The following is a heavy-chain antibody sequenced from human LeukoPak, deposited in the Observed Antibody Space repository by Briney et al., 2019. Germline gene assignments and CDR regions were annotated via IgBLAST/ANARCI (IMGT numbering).Heavy chain of an antibody. V-gene: IGHV3-23*01. CDR1: GFTFSSYA. CDR2: ISGSGGST. Sequence: GGSLRLSCAASGFTFSSYAMSWVRQAPGKGLEWVSAISGSGGSTYYADSVKGRFTISRDNSKTMLYLQMNSLRAEDTAVYYCAKGSAAEGAFDIWGQGTMVTVSS. CDR3: AKGSAAEGAFDI. D-gene: IGHD6-13*01. J-gene: IGHJ3*02.